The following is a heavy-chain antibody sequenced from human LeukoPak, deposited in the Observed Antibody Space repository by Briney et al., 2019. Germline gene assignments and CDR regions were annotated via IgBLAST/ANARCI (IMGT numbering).Heavy chain of an antibody. V-gene: IGHV1-3*01. CDR3: ARGYSYTNWFDP. CDR1: GYTFTSYA. J-gene: IGHJ5*02. CDR2: INAGNGNT. D-gene: IGHD5-18*01. Sequence: GASVKVSCKASGYTFTSYAMHWVRQAPGQRLEWMGWINAGNGNTKYSQKFQGRVTITRDTSASTAYMELSSLRSEDTAVYYCARGYSYTNWFDPWGQGTLVAVSS.